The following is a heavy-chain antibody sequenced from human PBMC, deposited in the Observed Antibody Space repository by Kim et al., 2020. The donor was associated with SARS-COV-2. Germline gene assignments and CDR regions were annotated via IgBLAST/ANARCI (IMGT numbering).Heavy chain of an antibody. Sequence: GRFTISRDDSKNTLYLQMNSLKTEDTAVYYCTTDLIDRRMIVVVISYFDYWGQGTLVTVSS. CDR3: TTDLIDRRMIVVVISYFDY. V-gene: IGHV3-15*01. J-gene: IGHJ4*02. D-gene: IGHD3-22*01.